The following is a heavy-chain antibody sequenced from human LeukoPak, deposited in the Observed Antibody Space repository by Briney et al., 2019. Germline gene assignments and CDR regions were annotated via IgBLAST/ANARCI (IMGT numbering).Heavy chain of an antibody. CDR3: PTNMLVAVAGTWNH. Sequence: GGSLRLSCAASGLTFSSYWMSWVRQTPGKGLEWVANIKQDGSEKYYVDSVKGRFTISRDNAKNSLYLQMNSLRAEDTAVYYCPTNMLVAVAGTWNHWGQGTLVTVSS. D-gene: IGHD6-19*01. V-gene: IGHV3-7*01. CDR2: IKQDGSEK. CDR1: GLTFSSYW. J-gene: IGHJ5*02.